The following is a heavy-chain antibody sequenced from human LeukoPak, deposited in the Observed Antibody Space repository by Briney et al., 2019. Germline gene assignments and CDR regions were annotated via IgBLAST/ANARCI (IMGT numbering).Heavy chain of an antibody. D-gene: IGHD5-24*01. CDR3: ARGGRDGYNLVGY. Sequence: GGSLRLSCAASGFTFSSYWMHWVRQAPGKGLVWVSRINSDGSSTSYANSVKGRFTISRDNAKNTLYLQMNSLRAEDTAVYYCARGGRDGYNLVGYWGQGTLVTVSS. CDR1: GFTFSSYW. CDR2: INSDGSST. V-gene: IGHV3-74*01. J-gene: IGHJ4*02.